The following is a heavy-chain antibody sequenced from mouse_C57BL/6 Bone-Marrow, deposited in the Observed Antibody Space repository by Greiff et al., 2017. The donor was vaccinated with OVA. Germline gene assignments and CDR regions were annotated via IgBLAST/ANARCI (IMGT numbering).Heavy chain of an antibody. D-gene: IGHD6-1*01. Sequence: EVQLQQSGAELVRPGASVKLSCTASGFNIKDDYMHWVKQRPEQGLEWIGWIDPENGDTEYASKFQGKATITADTSSNTAYLQLSSLTSEDTAVYYCTTGQRPYYWGQGTTLTVSS. CDR1: GFNIKDDY. J-gene: IGHJ2*01. CDR3: TTGQRPYY. CDR2: IDPENGDT. V-gene: IGHV14-4*01.